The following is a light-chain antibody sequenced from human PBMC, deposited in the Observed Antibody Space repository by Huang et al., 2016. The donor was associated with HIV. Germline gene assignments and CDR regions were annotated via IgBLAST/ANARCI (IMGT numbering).Light chain of an antibody. Sequence: IVVTQSPPTLSVSPGERVTLACRASQTVSNNYLAWYQQKPGQAPRRLIYDASRRVSGIPARFSGSGSGTQFTLTISSLQSEDSAIYYCQHYNNWPMYSFGQGTKLEIK. J-gene: IGKJ2*03. V-gene: IGKV3-15*01. CDR1: QTVSNN. CDR2: DAS. CDR3: QHYNNWPMYS.